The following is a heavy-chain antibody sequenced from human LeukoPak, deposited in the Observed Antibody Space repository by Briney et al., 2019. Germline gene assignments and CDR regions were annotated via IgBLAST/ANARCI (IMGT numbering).Heavy chain of an antibody. V-gene: IGHV3-21*03. CDR1: GFAFNTYS. CDR2: IFSSSTYI. CDR3: ARDFYDGFALDY. J-gene: IGHJ4*02. D-gene: IGHD2/OR15-2a*01. Sequence: GESLRLSCAASGFAFNTYSMNWVRQAPGKGLEWVSIIFSSSTYIYYTDSVKGRFTISRDNARNSLYLQMDNLRAEDTGVYYCARDFYDGFALDYWGQGTLVTVSS.